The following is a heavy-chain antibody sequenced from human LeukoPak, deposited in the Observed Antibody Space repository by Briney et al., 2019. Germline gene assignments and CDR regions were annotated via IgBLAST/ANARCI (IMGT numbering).Heavy chain of an antibody. D-gene: IGHD3-16*01. Sequence: ASVKVSCKASGGTFSSYAIRWVRQAPGQGLEWMGGIIPIFGTANYAQKFQGRVTITADESTSTAYMELSSLRSEDTAVYYCASFGFDAFDIWGQGTMVTVSS. CDR1: GGTFSSYA. CDR3: ASFGFDAFDI. CDR2: IIPIFGTA. J-gene: IGHJ3*02. V-gene: IGHV1-69*13.